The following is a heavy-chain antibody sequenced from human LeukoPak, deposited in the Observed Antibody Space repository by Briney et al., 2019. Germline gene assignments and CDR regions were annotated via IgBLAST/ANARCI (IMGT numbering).Heavy chain of an antibody. V-gene: IGHV4-59*01. D-gene: IGHD5-18*01. CDR1: GGSISSYY. Sequence: SQTLSLTCTVSGGSISSYYWSWIRQPPGKGLEWIGYIYYSGSTNYNPSLKSRVTISVDTSKNQFSLKLSSVTAADTAVYYCARIGYSYGFDYWGQGTLVTVSS. J-gene: IGHJ4*02. CDR3: ARIGYSYGFDY. CDR2: IYYSGST.